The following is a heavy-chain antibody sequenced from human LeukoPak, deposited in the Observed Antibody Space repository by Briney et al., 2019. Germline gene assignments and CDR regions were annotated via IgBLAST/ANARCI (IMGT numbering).Heavy chain of an antibody. Sequence: PSETLSLTCTVSGGSISSYYWSGIRQPPGKGLEWFGYIYYSGSTNYNPSLKSRVTMSVDTSKNQFSLKLSSVTAADTAVYYCARRASYTSSFFDYWGQGTLVTVSS. V-gene: IGHV4-59*08. CDR1: GGSISSYY. CDR2: IYYSGST. CDR3: ARRASYTSSFFDY. J-gene: IGHJ4*02. D-gene: IGHD6-6*01.